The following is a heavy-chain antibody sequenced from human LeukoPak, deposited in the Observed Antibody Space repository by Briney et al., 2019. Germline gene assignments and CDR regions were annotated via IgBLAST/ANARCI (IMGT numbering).Heavy chain of an antibody. Sequence: GGSLRLSCAASGFTFSSYWMNWVRQAPGKGLEWVANIKQDGSEKYYVDPVKGRFTISRDNAKNSLYLQMNSLRAEDTAVYYCARELLGHGYNSGDFDYWGQGTLVTVSS. CDR3: ARELLGHGYNSGDFDY. CDR2: IKQDGSEK. V-gene: IGHV3-7*01. CDR1: GFTFSSYW. J-gene: IGHJ4*02. D-gene: IGHD5-24*01.